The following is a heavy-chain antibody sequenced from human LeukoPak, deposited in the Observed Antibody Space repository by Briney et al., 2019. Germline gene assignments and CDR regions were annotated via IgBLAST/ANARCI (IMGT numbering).Heavy chain of an antibody. Sequence: GGSLRLSCSASGFTFSTYAMHWVRQAPGKGLEYVSAISSDGSRTYYADSVKGRFTISRDNSKNTLYLQMTSLRIEDTAVYYCVEGSAVPQFDYWGQGTLVAVSS. V-gene: IGHV3-64D*06. D-gene: IGHD6-13*01. CDR1: GFTFSTYA. CDR2: ISSDGSRT. J-gene: IGHJ4*02. CDR3: VEGSAVPQFDY.